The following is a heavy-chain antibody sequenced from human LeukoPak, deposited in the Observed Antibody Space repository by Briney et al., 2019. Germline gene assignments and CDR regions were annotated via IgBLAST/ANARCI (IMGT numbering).Heavy chain of an antibody. D-gene: IGHD3-10*01. V-gene: IGHV4-39*07. Sequence: PSETLSLTCTVSGGSISSSSYYWGWIRQPPGKGLEWIGSIYYSGSTYYNPSLKSRVTISVDTSKNQFSLKLSSVTAADTAVYYCARELWFGELFPFDYWGQGTLVTVSS. CDR3: ARELWFGELFPFDY. CDR1: GGSISSSSYY. CDR2: IYYSGST. J-gene: IGHJ4*02.